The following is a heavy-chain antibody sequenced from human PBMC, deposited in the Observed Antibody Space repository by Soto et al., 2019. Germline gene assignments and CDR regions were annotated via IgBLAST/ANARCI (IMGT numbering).Heavy chain of an antibody. D-gene: IGHD3-3*01. CDR2: IYYSGST. V-gene: IGHV4-61*01. J-gene: IGHJ6*02. CDR3: AREQEVKSHTFFGVVKGWQSTYYYYGMDV. Sequence: SETLSLTCTVSGGSVSSGSYYWSWIRQPPGKGLKWIGYIYYSGSTNYNPSLKSRVTISVDTSKNQFSLKLSSVTAADTAVYYCAREQEVKSHTFFGVVKGWQSTYYYYGMDVWGQGTTVTVSS. CDR1: GGSVSSGSYY.